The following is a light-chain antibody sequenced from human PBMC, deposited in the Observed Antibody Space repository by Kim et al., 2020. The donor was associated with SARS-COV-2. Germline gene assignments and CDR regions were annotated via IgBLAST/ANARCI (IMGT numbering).Light chain of an antibody. Sequence: QSVTISCSGSSSNIGSNTVNWYQQHPGTAPKLLIYSNNQRPSGVPDRFSGSKSGTSASLAISGLQSEDEADYYCAAWDDSLNGLWVFGGGTKLTVL. CDR2: SNN. CDR3: AAWDDSLNGLWV. CDR1: SSNIGSNT. J-gene: IGLJ3*02. V-gene: IGLV1-44*01.